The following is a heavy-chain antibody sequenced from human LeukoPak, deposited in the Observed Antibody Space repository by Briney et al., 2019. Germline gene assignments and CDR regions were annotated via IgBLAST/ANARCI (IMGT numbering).Heavy chain of an antibody. J-gene: IGHJ4*02. CDR3: ARARTGSGSYYEGDY. D-gene: IGHD3-10*01. Sequence: SETLSLTCAVYGGSFSGYYWSWIRQPPGKGLEWIGEINHSGSTDYNPSLKSRVTISVDTSKNQFSPKLSSVTAADTAVYYCARARTGSGSYYEGDYWGQGTLVTVSS. CDR1: GGSFSGYY. CDR2: INHSGST. V-gene: IGHV4-34*01.